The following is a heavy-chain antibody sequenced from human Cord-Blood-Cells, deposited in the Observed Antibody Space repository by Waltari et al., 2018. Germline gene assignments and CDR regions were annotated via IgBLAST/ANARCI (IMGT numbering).Heavy chain of an antibody. D-gene: IGHD6-13*01. Sequence: QVQLVQSGAEVKKPGASVMVSCKASGYTFTGYYMHCVRQAPGQGLEWMGWFNPNSGGTNYAQKFQGWVTMTRDTSISTAYMGLSRLRSDDTAVYYCARDNRYSSSWFDYWGQGTLVTVSS. CDR2: FNPNSGGT. V-gene: IGHV1-2*04. CDR1: GYTFTGYY. J-gene: IGHJ4*02. CDR3: ARDNRYSSSWFDY.